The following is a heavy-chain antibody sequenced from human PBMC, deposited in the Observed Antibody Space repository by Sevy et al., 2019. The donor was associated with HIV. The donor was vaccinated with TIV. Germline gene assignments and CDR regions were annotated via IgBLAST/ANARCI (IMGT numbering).Heavy chain of an antibody. CDR2: VSSGSSYI. Sequence: GGSLRLSCAASGFTFSNYFMNWVRQAPGKGLEWVSSVSSGSSYIFYADSRKGRFTISRDNAKNSLYLHMNSLRAEDTAVYYCARGDYYGSLYYFDYWGPGTLVTVS. CDR1: GFTFSNYF. V-gene: IGHV3-21*01. CDR3: ARGDYYGSLYYFDY. J-gene: IGHJ4*02. D-gene: IGHD3-10*01.